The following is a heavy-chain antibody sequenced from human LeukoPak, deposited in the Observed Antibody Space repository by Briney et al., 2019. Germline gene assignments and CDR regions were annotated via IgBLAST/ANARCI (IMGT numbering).Heavy chain of an antibody. V-gene: IGHV4-34*01. Sequence: SETLSLTCAVYGGSFSGYYWSWIRQPPGKGLEWIGEINHSGSTNYNPSLKSRVTISVDTSKNQFSLKLSSVTAAATAVYYCVWSYYDSSGYRPYWGQGTLVTVSS. CDR1: GGSFSGYY. CDR2: INHSGST. CDR3: VWSYYDSSGYRPY. J-gene: IGHJ4*02. D-gene: IGHD3-22*01.